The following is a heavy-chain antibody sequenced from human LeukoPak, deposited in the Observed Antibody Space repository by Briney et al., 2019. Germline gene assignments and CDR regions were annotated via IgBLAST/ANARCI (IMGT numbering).Heavy chain of an antibody. V-gene: IGHV4-59*01. J-gene: IGHJ6*03. CDR3: ARTGGSFYFYYYMDV. CDR2: IDHSGST. Sequence: SETLSLTCTVSGGSISRYFWSWIRQPPGKGLEWIGYIDHSGSTNYNPSLKSRVTISVDTSKNQFSLRLSSVTAADTAVYYCARTGGSFYFYYYMDVWGKGTTVTVSS. CDR1: GGSISRYF. D-gene: IGHD1-26*01.